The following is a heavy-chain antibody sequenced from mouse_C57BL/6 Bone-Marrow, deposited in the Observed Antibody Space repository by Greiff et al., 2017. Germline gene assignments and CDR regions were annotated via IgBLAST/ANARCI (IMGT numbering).Heavy chain of an antibody. V-gene: IGHV8-8*01. CDR2: IWWDDDK. CDR1: GFSLSTFGMG. D-gene: IGHD1-1*01. J-gene: IGHJ3*01. Sequence: QVTLKVSGPGILQPSQTLSLTCSFSGFSLSTFGMGVGWIRQPSGKGLEWLAHIWWDDDKYYNPALKSRLTISKDTSKNQVFLKIANVDTADTATYYCARMRYYGSSYRFAYWGQGTLVTVSA. CDR3: ARMRYYGSSYRFAY.